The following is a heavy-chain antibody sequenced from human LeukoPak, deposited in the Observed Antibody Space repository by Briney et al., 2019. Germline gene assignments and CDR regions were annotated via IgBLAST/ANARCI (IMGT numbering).Heavy chain of an antibody. CDR2: ISGSSSYI. CDR3: ARGRRTTRERWFDP. Sequence: PGRTLRLSCAASGFSFSSYAMNWVRQAPAKGLEWVSAISGSSSYIYYADSVKGRFTISRDNAKNSLYLQMNTLRAEDTPVYFCARGRRTTRERWFDPWGQGTLVTVSS. V-gene: IGHV3-21*01. CDR1: GFSFSSYA. J-gene: IGHJ5*02. D-gene: IGHD2-15*01.